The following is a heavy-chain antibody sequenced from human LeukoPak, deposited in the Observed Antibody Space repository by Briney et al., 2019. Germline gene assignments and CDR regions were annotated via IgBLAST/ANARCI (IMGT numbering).Heavy chain of an antibody. J-gene: IGHJ4*02. CDR2: IIPNLGTT. CDR1: GGTSNSHA. D-gene: IGHD2-21*02. Sequence: ASVKVSCKASGGTSNSHAISWVRQAPGQGLEWMGRIIPNLGTTNRAQNFQDRVTLTADKSTNTAYMELTSLTSDDTAVYYCATTNDGGDCQWGDFFDFWGQGTLVTVSS. CDR3: ATTNDGGDCQWGDFFDF. V-gene: IGHV1-69*04.